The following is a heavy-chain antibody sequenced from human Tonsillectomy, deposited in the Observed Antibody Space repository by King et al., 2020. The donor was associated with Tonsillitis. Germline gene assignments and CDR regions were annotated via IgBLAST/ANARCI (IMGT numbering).Heavy chain of an antibody. J-gene: IGHJ4*02. CDR3: VRLGGSDSSGYYGDY. CDR2: IYPGDSDT. CDR1: GYSFSSYW. D-gene: IGHD3-22*01. Sequence: VQLVESGAEVKKPGESLKISCKGSGYSFSSYWIGWVRQMPGTGPEWMGLIYPGDSDTRYSPSFQGQVTISADKSISTAYLQWSSLRASDTAVYYCVRLGGSDSSGYYGDYWGQGPLVTVSS. V-gene: IGHV5-51*01.